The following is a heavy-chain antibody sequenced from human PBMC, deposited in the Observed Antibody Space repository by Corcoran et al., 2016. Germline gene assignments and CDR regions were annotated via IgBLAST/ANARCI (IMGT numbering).Heavy chain of an antibody. J-gene: IGHJ4*02. D-gene: IGHD3-16*02. CDR2: IYWDDDK. CDR1: GFSLSTSGVG. V-gene: IGHV2-5*02. CDR3: AHRRGLSNFDY. Sequence: QITLKESGPTLVTPTQTLTLTCTFSGFSLSTSGVGVGWIRQPPGKALEWLALIYWDDDKRYSPSLESRLTITKDTSKNEVVLTMTNMDPVDTGTYYYAHRRGLSNFDYWGQGTLVVVSS.